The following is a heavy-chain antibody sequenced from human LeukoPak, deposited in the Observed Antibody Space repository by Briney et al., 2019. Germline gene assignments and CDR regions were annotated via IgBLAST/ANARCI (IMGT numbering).Heavy chain of an antibody. Sequence: GGSLRLSCAASGFTFSTYSMSWVRQAPGKGLEWVSYITSVGSSTYYAGSVKGRFTISRDNAKNSLYLQMNSLRAEDTAVYYCARDRDSSGSWEVNFDHWGQGTLVAVSS. V-gene: IGHV3-48*04. J-gene: IGHJ4*02. D-gene: IGHD6-13*01. CDR1: GFTFSTYS. CDR3: ARDRDSSGSWEVNFDH. CDR2: ITSVGSST.